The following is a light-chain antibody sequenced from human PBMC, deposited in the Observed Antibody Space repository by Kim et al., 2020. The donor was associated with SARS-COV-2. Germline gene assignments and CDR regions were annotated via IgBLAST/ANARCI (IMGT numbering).Light chain of an antibody. CDR1: QSVNSRY. J-gene: IGKJ2*01. Sequence: EIVLTQSPGTLSLSPRERATLSCRASQSVNSRYLAWYQVKPGQAPRLLIFGASSWATGVPDRFSGSGSGTDFTLTISSLEPEDFAVYYCQQYGTLPYTFGQGTKLEI. CDR3: QQYGTLPYT. CDR2: GAS. V-gene: IGKV3-20*01.